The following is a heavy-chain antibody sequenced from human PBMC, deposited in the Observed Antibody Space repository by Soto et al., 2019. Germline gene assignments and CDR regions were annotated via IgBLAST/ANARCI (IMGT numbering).Heavy chain of an antibody. D-gene: IGHD4-17*01. J-gene: IGHJ4*02. V-gene: IGHV4-59*01. CDR3: ARGFRTTFEY. CDR2: IYYSGST. CDR1: GGSISSYY. Sequence: QVQLQESGPGLVKPSETLSLTCTVSGGSISSYYWSWIRQPPGKGLEWIGYIYYSGSTNYNPSLKSRVTISVDTSKNQFSLKLSSVTAADTAVYYCARGFRTTFEYWGQGTLVTVSS.